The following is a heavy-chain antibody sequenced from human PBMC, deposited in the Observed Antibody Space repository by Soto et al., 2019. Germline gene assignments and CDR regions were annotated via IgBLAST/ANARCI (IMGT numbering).Heavy chain of an antibody. V-gene: IGHV3-43*01. Sequence: VVSLILSCAASGFTFDDYTMHWVRQAPGKGLEWVSLISWDGGSTYYADSVKGRFTISRDNSKNSLYLQMNSLRTEDTALYYCAKDYYDFWSGFTLGHTMDVWGQGTTVTVSS. J-gene: IGHJ6*02. CDR1: GFTFDDYT. CDR2: ISWDGGST. D-gene: IGHD3-3*01. CDR3: AKDYYDFWSGFTLGHTMDV.